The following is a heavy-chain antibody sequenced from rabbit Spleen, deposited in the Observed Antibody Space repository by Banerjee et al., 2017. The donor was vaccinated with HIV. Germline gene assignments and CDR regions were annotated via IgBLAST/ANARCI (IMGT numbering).Heavy chain of an antibody. D-gene: IGHD8-1*01. CDR2: IDSGSRDFT. V-gene: IGHV1S40*01. J-gene: IGHJ6*01. CDR1: GFSFSSAYD. CDR3: ARDTGSSFSTYGMDL. Sequence: QSLEESGGDLVKPGASLTLTCTASGFSFSSAYDSCWVRQAPGKGLEWIACIDSGSRDFTYYASWARGRFTISKTSSTTVTLQMTSLTVADTATYFCARDTGSSFSTYGMDLWGQGTLVTVS.